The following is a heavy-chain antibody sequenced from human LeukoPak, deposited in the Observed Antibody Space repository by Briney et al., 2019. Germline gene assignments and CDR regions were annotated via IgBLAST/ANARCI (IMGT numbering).Heavy chain of an antibody. CDR2: ISGSGGST. CDR3: AKDITMIVVAIFDY. V-gene: IGHV3-23*01. Sequence: GGSLRLSCAASGFTFSSYAMSWVRQAPGRGLEWVSAISGSGGSTYYADSVKGRFTISRDNSKNTLYLQMNSLRAEDTAVYYCAKDITMIVVAIFDYWGQGTLVTVSS. CDR1: GFTFSSYA. J-gene: IGHJ4*02. D-gene: IGHD3-22*01.